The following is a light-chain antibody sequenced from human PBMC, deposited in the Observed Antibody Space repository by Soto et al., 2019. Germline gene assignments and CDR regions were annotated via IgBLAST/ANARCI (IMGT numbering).Light chain of an antibody. CDR1: SSDVGGYNY. J-gene: IGLJ1*01. Sequence: QSVLTQPVSVSGSPGQSITISCTGTSSDVGGYNYVSWYQQHPGKAPKLMIYDVSNRPSGVSNRFSGSKSGNTASLTISGLQAEDEADYYCSSYTSSSALYVFGTGTNVTVL. CDR3: SSYTSSSALYV. V-gene: IGLV2-14*01. CDR2: DVS.